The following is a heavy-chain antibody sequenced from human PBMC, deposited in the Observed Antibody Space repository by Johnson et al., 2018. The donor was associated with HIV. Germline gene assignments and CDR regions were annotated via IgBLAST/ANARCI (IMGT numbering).Heavy chain of an antibody. CDR3: AKDSRRWGAFSDAFDI. D-gene: IGHD1-26*01. J-gene: IGHJ3*02. CDR1: GFSFSTYG. V-gene: IGHV3-30*18. Sequence: QVQLVESGGGVVQPGGSLRLSCATSGFSFSTYGMHWVRQAPGKGLEWVAVISYDGSNKYYADSVKGRFSISRDNSKSTLYLQMTSLRAEDTAVYYCAKDSRRWGAFSDAFDIWGQGTMVTVSS. CDR2: ISYDGSNK.